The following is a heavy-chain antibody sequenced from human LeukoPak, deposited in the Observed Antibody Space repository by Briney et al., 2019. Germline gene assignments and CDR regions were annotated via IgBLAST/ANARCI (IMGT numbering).Heavy chain of an antibody. CDR3: ASGHYYDSSGPQGY. D-gene: IGHD3-22*01. CDR1: GGTFSSYA. CDR2: IIPIFGTA. J-gene: IGHJ4*02. Sequence: SVKVSCKASGGTFSSYAISWVRQAPGQGLEWMGRIIPIFGTANYAQKFQGRVTITADKSTSTAYVELSSLRSEDTAVYYCASGHYYDSSGPQGYWGQGTLVTVSS. V-gene: IGHV1-69*06.